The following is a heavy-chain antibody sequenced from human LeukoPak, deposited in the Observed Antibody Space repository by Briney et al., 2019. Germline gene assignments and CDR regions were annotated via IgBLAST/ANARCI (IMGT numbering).Heavy chain of an antibody. CDR3: ARQREEYNWNDHAFDI. CDR2: ISSSSSYI. J-gene: IGHJ3*02. CDR1: GFTFSSYS. Sequence: PGGSLRLSCAASGFTFSSYSMNWVRQAPGKGLEWVSSISSSSSYIYYADSVKGRFTISRDNAKNSLYLQMNSLRAEDTAVYYCARQREEYNWNDHAFDIWGQGTMVTVSS. V-gene: IGHV3-21*01. D-gene: IGHD1-20*01.